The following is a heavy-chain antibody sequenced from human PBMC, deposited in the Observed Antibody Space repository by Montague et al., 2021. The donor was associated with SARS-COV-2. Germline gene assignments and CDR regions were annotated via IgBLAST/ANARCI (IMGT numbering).Heavy chain of an antibody. CDR1: GGSISSSSYY. D-gene: IGHD5-24*01. CDR2: IYYSGST. J-gene: IGHJ6*02. Sequence: SETLSLTCTVSGGSISSSSYYWGWIRQPPGKGLEWIGSIYYSGSTYYNPSLKSRVTISVDTSKNQFSLKLSSVTVADTAVYYCAGEMATVVNYYYYGMDVWGQGTTVTVSS. CDR3: AGEMATVVNYYYYGMDV. V-gene: IGHV4-39*02.